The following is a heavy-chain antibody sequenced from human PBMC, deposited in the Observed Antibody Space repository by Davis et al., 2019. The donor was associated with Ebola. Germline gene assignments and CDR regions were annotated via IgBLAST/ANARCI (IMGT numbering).Heavy chain of an antibody. J-gene: IGHJ6*03. V-gene: IGHV4-61*01. CDR3: ARGSRYYYMDV. Sequence: PGGSLRLSCTVSGGSVSSGSYYWTWIRQPPGKGLEWVGYFYYSGSPDYNPSLKSRVTISVDTSKNQFSLKLSSVTAADTAVYYCARGSRYYYMDVWGKGTTVTVSS. CDR1: GGSVSSGSYY. CDR2: FYYSGSP.